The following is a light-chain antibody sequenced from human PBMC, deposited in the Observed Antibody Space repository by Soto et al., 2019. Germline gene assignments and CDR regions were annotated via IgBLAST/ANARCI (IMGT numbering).Light chain of an antibody. CDR2: AAS. V-gene: IGKV1-39*01. J-gene: IGKJ5*01. CDR1: QSISSY. CDR3: QQSYSTRPIT. Sequence: DIQMTQSPSSLSASVGDRVTITCRASQSISSYLNWYQQKPGKAPKLLIYAASRLQSGVPSRFSGSVSGTDFTLTISSLQPEDFATYYCQQSYSTRPITFGQGTRLEIK.